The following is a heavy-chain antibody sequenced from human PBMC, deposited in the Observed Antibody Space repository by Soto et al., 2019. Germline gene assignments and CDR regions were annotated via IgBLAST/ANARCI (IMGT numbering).Heavy chain of an antibody. CDR2: ISGSGGST. V-gene: IGHV3-23*01. Sequence: AGGSLRLSCAASGFTFSSYAMSWVRQAPGKGLEWVSAISGSGGSTYYADSVKGRFTISRDNSKNTLYLQMNSLRAEDTAVYYSETYYGVTTFDYWGQGTLVTVSS. J-gene: IGHJ4*02. D-gene: IGHD4-4*01. CDR3: ETYYGVTTFDY. CDR1: GFTFSSYA.